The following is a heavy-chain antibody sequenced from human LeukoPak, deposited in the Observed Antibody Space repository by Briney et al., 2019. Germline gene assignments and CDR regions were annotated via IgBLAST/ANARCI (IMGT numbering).Heavy chain of an antibody. CDR3: ARRGGRAYCSGGSCYPTYYFDY. D-gene: IGHD2-15*01. Sequence: GGSLRLSCAASGFTFSSYGMHWVRQAPGKGLEWVAVIWYDGSNKYYADSVKGRFTLSRDNSKNTLYLQMNSLRAEDTAVYYCARRGGRAYCSGGSCYPTYYFDYWGQGTLVTVSS. CDR2: IWYDGSNK. CDR1: GFTFSSYG. J-gene: IGHJ4*02. V-gene: IGHV3-33*01.